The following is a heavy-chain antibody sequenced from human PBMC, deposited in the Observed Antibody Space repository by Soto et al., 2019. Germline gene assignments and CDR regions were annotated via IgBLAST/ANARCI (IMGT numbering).Heavy chain of an antibody. V-gene: IGHV3-30*18. CDR3: AKGTTVTTWY. J-gene: IGHJ4*02. Sequence: GGSLRLSCAASGFTFSSYGMHWVRQAPGKGLEWVAAISYDGSNKYYADSVKGRFTISRDKSKNTLYLQMNSLRAEDTAVYYCAKGTTVTTWYWGQGTLVTVSS. D-gene: IGHD4-17*01. CDR2: ISYDGSNK. CDR1: GFTFSSYG.